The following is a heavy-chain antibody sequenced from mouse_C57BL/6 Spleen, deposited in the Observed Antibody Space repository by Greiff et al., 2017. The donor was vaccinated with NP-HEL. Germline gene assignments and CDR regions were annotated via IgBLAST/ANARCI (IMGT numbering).Heavy chain of an antibody. CDR1: GFTFSDYG. J-gene: IGHJ2*01. D-gene: IGHD1-1*01. CDR2: ISSGSSTI. V-gene: IGHV5-17*01. Sequence: EVKLMESGGGLVKPGGSLKLSCAASGFTFSDYGMHWVRQAPEKGLEWVAYISSGSSTIYYADTVKGRFTISRDNAKNTLFLQMTSLRSEDTAMYYCARQSLLLRSYFDYWGQGTTLTVSS. CDR3: ARQSLLLRSYFDY.